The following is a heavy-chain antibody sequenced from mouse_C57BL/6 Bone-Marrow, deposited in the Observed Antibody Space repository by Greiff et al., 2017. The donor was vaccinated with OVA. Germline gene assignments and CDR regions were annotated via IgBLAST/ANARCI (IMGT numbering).Heavy chain of an antibody. CDR3: ARHGCTYFAY. CDR2: ISSGGSYT. J-gene: IGHJ3*01. Sequence: EVHLVESGGDLVKPGGSLKLSCAASGFTFSSYGMSWVRQTPDKRLEWVATISSGGSYTYYTDSVKGRITISRDNAKNTLYLQMSSLTSEDTAMYYCARHGCTYFAYWGQGTLVTVSA. V-gene: IGHV5-6*01. D-gene: IGHD5-1*01. CDR1: GFTFSSYG.